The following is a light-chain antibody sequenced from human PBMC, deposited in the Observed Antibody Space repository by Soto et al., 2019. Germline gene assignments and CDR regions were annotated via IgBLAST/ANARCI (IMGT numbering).Light chain of an antibody. V-gene: IGLV1-44*01. CDR2: TNN. CDR1: NSNLGTNT. Sequence: QSVLTQPPSTSGTPGQRVTISCSGSNSNLGTNTVNWYQQLPGTAPKLLIYTNNQRPSGVRDRFSGSKSGTSASLAISGLQSEDESDYYCASWDDSLNGLYVFGTGTKVTVL. J-gene: IGLJ1*01. CDR3: ASWDDSLNGLYV.